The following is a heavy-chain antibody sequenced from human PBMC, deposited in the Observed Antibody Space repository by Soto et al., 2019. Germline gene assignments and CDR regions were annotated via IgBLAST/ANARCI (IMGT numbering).Heavy chain of an antibody. V-gene: IGHV4-34*01. Sequence: SETLSLTCGVYGGSFSGYIWTWIRQSPGKGLQWIGQINHSGSASYNPSLKSRVTISVHTSNSQFSLELSSVTAADTAVYYCARGLITGSHYSGGWYYFDSWGQGTQVTVSS. D-gene: IGHD6-19*01. J-gene: IGHJ4*02. CDR1: GGSFSGYI. CDR2: INHSGSA. CDR3: ARGLITGSHYSGGWYYFDS.